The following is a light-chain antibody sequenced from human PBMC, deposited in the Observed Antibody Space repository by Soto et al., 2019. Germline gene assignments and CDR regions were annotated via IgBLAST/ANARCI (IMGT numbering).Light chain of an antibody. CDR1: SSDVGDYRY. V-gene: IGLV2-14*01. CDR3: SSYTSISTLV. CDR2: EVS. J-gene: IGLJ1*01. Sequence: QSALTQPASVSGSPGQSITISCTGTSSDVGDYRYVSWYQQHPGKAPKLIIFEVSNRPSGVSSRFSAYKSGNTASLTISGLQAEDAAHYYCSSYTSISTLVFGIGTKVTV.